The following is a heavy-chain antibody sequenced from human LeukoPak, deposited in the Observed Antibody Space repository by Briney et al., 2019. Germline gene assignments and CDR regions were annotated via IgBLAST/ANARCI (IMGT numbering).Heavy chain of an antibody. CDR3: ARRAVAENYFDY. D-gene: IGHD6-19*01. V-gene: IGHV4-59*08. Sequence: SETLSLTCTVSGGSITSYYWSWIRQPPGKGLEWIGYFYSSGSTTYNPSLRSRVTISVDTSKNQFSLRLTSVTAADTAVYYCARRAVAENYFDYWGQGTLATDSS. CDR1: GGSITSYY. CDR2: FYSSGST. J-gene: IGHJ4*02.